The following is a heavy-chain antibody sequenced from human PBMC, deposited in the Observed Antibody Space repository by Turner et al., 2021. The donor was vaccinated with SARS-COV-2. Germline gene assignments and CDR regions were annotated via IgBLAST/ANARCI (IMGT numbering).Heavy chain of an antibody. J-gene: IGHJ4*02. Sequence: QVQLVQSGAEVKKPGASVKVSCTTSGYTFTNYYMHWVRQAPGQGLEWMGWVNPNSGGTNYALKFQGRVTMTSDTSITTAYMELSSLRSDDTAVYYCAKVVLQGIPNFDYWGQGTLVTVSS. CDR1: GYTFTNYY. D-gene: IGHD6-13*01. CDR2: VNPNSGGT. V-gene: IGHV1-2*02. CDR3: AKVVLQGIPNFDY.